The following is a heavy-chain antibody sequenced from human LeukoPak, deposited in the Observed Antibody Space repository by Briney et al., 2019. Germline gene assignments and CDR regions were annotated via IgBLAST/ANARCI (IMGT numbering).Heavy chain of an antibody. V-gene: IGHV3-74*01. CDR3: TRDGSGSRIPFDY. J-gene: IGHJ4*02. Sequence: GGSLRLSCAASGFAFGSHWMHWVRQAPGKGLVWVARIESDASNTRYAASVKGRFTISRDNANKALYLQVNSLRAEDTAVYYCTRDGSGSRIPFDYWGQGTLVTVSS. D-gene: IGHD1-26*01. CDR2: IESDASNT. CDR1: GFAFGSHW.